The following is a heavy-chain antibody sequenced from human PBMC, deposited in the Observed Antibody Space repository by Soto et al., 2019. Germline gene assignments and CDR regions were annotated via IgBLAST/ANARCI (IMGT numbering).Heavy chain of an antibody. CDR3: AAGVDNYYGSGRDQGIHHYMDV. V-gene: IGHV1-58*02. CDR2: IVVGSGNT. Sequence: ASVKVSCKASGFTFTSSAMQWVRQARGQRLEWIGWIVVGSGNTNYAQKFQERVTITRDMSTSTAYMELSSLRSEDTAVYYCAAGVDNYYGSGRDQGIHHYMDVWGKGTTVTVSS. J-gene: IGHJ6*03. D-gene: IGHD3-10*01. CDR1: GFTFTSSA.